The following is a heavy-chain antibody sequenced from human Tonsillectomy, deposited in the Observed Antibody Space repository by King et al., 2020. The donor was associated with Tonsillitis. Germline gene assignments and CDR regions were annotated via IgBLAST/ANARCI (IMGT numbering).Heavy chain of an antibody. V-gene: IGHV3-15*01. J-gene: IGHJ4*02. D-gene: IGHD2-15*01. Sequence: VQLVESGGGLVKPGGSLRLSCAASGFTFSNAWMSWVRKAPGKGMEWVGRIKSKTDGGTTDYAAPVKGRFTISRDNSKNTLYLQMNRQKTEDMAVYYCTTDVFFWVVIAATPVYGGQGTLVTVAS. CDR3: TTDVFFWVVIAATPVY. CDR1: GFTFSNAW. CDR2: IKSKTDGGTT.